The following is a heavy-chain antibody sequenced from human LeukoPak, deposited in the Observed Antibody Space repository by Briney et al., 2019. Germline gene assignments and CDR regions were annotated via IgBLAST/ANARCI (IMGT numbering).Heavy chain of an antibody. D-gene: IGHD3-10*01. Sequence: GSSVKVSCKASGGTFSSYAISWVRQAPGQGLEWMGGIIPIFGTANYAQKFQGRVTITADESTSTAYMELSSLRSEDTAVYYCARVAGKILWFGELDASDIWGQGTMVTVSS. CDR3: ARVAGKILWFGELDASDI. CDR2: IIPIFGTA. J-gene: IGHJ3*02. CDR1: GGTFSSYA. V-gene: IGHV1-69*01.